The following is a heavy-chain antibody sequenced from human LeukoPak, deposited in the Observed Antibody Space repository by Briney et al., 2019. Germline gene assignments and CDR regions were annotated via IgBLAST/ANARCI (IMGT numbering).Heavy chain of an antibody. D-gene: IGHD3-22*01. J-gene: IGHJ6*03. CDR3: ARVGQLVVRPGTKGNHYDSSGSYVGHFRKPEYYYYYYMDV. CDR1: GGSFSDYY. Sequence: PSETLSLTCAVYGGSFSDYYGTWIRQPPGKGLEWIGEINHSGSTKYNPSLESRVTIPVDASKNHFSLKLSSVTAADTAAYYCARVGQLVVRPGTKGNHYDSSGSYVGHFRKPEYYYYYYMDVWGKGTTVTVSS. CDR2: INHSGST. V-gene: IGHV4-34*01.